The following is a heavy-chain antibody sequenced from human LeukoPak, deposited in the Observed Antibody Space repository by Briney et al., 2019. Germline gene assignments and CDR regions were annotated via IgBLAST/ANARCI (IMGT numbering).Heavy chain of an antibody. CDR2: INRGGSGT. V-gene: IGHV3-74*01. Sequence: AGGSLRLSCAASGFTFSSYWMHWVRQPSGKGLVWVSRINRGGSGTSYVDSVKGRFTISRDNAKNTVYLQMNSLRAEDTAVYYCARDSNYGMDVWGQGTTVTVSS. J-gene: IGHJ6*02. CDR1: GFTFSSYW. CDR3: ARDSNYGMDV.